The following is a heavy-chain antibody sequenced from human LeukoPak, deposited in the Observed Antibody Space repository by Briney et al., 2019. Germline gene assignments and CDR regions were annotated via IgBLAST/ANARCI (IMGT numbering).Heavy chain of an antibody. CDR3: ARPGIAAAGTPVYYYYYMDV. V-gene: IGHV1-18*01. CDR2: ISAYNGNT. CDR1: GYTFTSYG. Sequence: GASVKVSCKASGYTFTSYGISWVRQAPGQGLEWMGWISAYNGNTNYAQKLQGRVTMTTDTSTSTAYMELSRLRSDDTAVYYCARPGIAAAGTPVYYYYYMDVWGKGTTVTVSS. J-gene: IGHJ6*03. D-gene: IGHD6-13*01.